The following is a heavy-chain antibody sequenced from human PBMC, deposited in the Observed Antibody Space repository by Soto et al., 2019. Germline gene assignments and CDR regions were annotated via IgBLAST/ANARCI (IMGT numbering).Heavy chain of an antibody. D-gene: IGHD3-3*01. V-gene: IGHV1-18*01. J-gene: IGHJ1*01. CDR3: ARHPHEFWESYLFEP. Sequence: GASVKVSCKTSGYAFDIYGINWVRQAPGQGPEWMGWVSAYNGNIKYAQKFQGRVTLSTDTSTSTAYMELRTLRSDDTAVYYCARHPHEFWESYLFEPWGQGTLVTVSS. CDR1: GYAFDIYG. CDR2: VSAYNGNI.